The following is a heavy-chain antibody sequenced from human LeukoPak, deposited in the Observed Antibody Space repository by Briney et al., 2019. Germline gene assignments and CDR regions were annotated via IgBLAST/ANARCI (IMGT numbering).Heavy chain of an antibody. CDR1: GFTFTNYA. CDR2: VTGPGDTT. Sequence: HPGGSLRVSCATSGFTFTNYAMNWVRQAPGRGLEWVSAVTGPGDTTYYADSVKGRFFMSREDSKTTVYLQMNSLRAEDTAIYYCAKGAEIDLWGQGTLVTVSS. J-gene: IGHJ5*02. V-gene: IGHV3-23*01. D-gene: IGHD3-16*01. CDR3: AKGAEIDL.